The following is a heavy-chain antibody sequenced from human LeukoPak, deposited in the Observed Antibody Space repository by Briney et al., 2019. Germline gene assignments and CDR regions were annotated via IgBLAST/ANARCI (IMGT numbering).Heavy chain of an antibody. Sequence: ASVKVSCKASGYTFTSYYMHWVRQAPGQGLEWMGIINPSGGSTSYAQKFQGRVTMTRDMSTSTVYMELSSLRSEDAAVYYCARDYCTNGVCWDYWGQGTLVTVSS. J-gene: IGHJ4*02. D-gene: IGHD2-8*01. V-gene: IGHV1-46*01. CDR2: INPSGGST. CDR1: GYTFTSYY. CDR3: ARDYCTNGVCWDY.